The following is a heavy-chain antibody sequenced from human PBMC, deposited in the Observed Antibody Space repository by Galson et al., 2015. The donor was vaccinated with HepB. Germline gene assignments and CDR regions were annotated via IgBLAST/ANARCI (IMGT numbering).Heavy chain of an antibody. CDR2: ISGYNGDT. J-gene: IGHJ4*02. CDR3: ARGRMATFGVPSFDS. CDR1: GYTFTRYG. D-gene: IGHD5-24*01. V-gene: IGHV1-18*01. Sequence: SVKVSCKASGYTFTRYGINWVRQAPGQGLEWMGRISGYNGDTNYAQNFQGRVTMTADTSTNTAYMELRRLKYDDTAVYYCARGRMATFGVPSFDSWGQGTLVIVSS.